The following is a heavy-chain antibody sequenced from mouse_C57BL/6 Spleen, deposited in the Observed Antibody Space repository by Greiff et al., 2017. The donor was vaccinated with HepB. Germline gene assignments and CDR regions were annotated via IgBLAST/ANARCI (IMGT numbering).Heavy chain of an antibody. V-gene: IGHV1-15*01. J-gene: IGHJ3*01. CDR1: GYTFTDYE. CDR3: TRAAELLRSFFAY. Sequence: VQLQQSGAELVRPGASVTLSCKASGYTFTDYEMHWVKQTPVHGLEWIGAIDPETGGTTYNQKFKGKAILTADKSSSTAYMQLRSLTSEDSAVYYCTRAAELLRSFFAYWGQGTLVTVSA. CDR2: IDPETGGT. D-gene: IGHD1-1*01.